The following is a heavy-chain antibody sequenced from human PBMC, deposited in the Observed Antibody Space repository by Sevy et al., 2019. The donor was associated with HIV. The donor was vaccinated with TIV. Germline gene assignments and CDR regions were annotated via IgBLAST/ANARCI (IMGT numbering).Heavy chain of an antibody. J-gene: IGHJ4*02. D-gene: IGHD2-15*01. CDR3: ARARASVTLLPHFDY. V-gene: IGHV4-30-2*01. Sequence: SETLSLTCAVSGGSIGSHNYSWSLIRHPPGKGLDWIGYIYHTGSTYYNPSLKSRVTISVDRSKNQFSLKLTSVTAADTAVYYCARARASVTLLPHFDYWGQGTLVTVSS. CDR2: IYHTGST. CDR1: GGSIGSHNYS.